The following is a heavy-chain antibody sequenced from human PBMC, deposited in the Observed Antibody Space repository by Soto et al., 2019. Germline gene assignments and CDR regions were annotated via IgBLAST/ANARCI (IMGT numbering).Heavy chain of an antibody. CDR2: IYYSGST. Sequence: QLQLQESGPGLVTPSETLSLTCTVSGGSISSSSYYWGWIRQPPGKGLEWIGSIYYSGSTYYNPSLKSRVTISVDTANNQFSLKLSAVTAADTAVYYCARLDSDMIVVVNDAFAIWGHGTMVTDSS. D-gene: IGHD3-22*01. CDR3: ARLDSDMIVVVNDAFAI. V-gene: IGHV4-39*01. CDR1: GGSISSSSYY. J-gene: IGHJ3*02.